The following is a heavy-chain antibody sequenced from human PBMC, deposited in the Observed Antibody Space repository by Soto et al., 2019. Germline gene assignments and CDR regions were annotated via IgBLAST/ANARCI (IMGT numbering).Heavy chain of an antibody. CDR1: GGSMTSYY. V-gene: IGHV4-59*01. D-gene: IGHD6-19*01. CDR3: ARERWLVT. J-gene: IGHJ5*02. Sequence: QVQLQESGSGLAKPSETLSLTCSVSGGSMTSYYWSWIRQPPGKGLEWIGYMSSSGSTNYNPSLTSRVTISIDTSKNQFSLNLTSVTAADTAVYYCARERWLVTWGQGTLVTVSS. CDR2: MSSSGST.